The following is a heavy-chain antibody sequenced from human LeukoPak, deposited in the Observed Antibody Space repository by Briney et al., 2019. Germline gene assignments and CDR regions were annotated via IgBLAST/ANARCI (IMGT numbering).Heavy chain of an antibody. J-gene: IGHJ4*02. CDR2: IYSGGST. D-gene: IGHD2-2*01. V-gene: IGHV3-53*01. CDR3: ASSTSSFWAFDY. Sequence: GGSLRLSCAASGFTVSSNYMSWVRQAPGKGLEWVSVIYSGGSTYYADSVKGRFTISRDNAKNSLYLQMNSLRAEDTAVYYCASSTSSFWAFDYWGQGTLVTVSS. CDR1: GFTVSSNY.